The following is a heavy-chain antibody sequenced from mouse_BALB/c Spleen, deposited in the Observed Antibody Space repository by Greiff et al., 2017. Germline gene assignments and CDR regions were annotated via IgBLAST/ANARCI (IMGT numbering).Heavy chain of an antibody. Sequence: EVKLMESGAELVKPGASVKLSCTASGFNIKDTYMHWVKQRPEQGLEWIGRIDPANGNTKYDPKFQGKATITADTSSNTAYLQLSSLTSEDTAVYYCARNYGSSYAWFAYWGQGTLVTVSA. CDR2: IDPANGNT. J-gene: IGHJ3*01. V-gene: IGHV14-3*02. CDR1: GFNIKDTY. CDR3: ARNYGSSYAWFAY. D-gene: IGHD1-1*01.